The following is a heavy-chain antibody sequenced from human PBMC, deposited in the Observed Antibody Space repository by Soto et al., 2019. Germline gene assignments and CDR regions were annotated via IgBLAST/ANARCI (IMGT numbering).Heavy chain of an antibody. D-gene: IGHD3-3*01. CDR1: GGSFSGYY. CDR3: ARLDFWSGYYNYYYGMDV. J-gene: IGHJ6*02. CDR2: INHSGST. V-gene: IGHV4-34*01. Sequence: SDTLSLTCAVYGGSFSGYYWSWIRQPPGQGLEWIGEINHSGSTNYNPSLKSRVTISVDTSKNQFSLKLSSVTAADTAVYYCARLDFWSGYYNYYYGMDVWGQGTTVTVSS.